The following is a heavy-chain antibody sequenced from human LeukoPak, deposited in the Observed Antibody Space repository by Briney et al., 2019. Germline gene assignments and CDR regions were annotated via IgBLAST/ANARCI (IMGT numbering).Heavy chain of an antibody. CDR2: IKQDGSEI. V-gene: IGHV3-7*01. D-gene: IGHD6-19*01. J-gene: IGHJ4*02. CDR3: ATIEAVRFHY. CDR1: GFTFRRYS. Sequence: GGSLRLSCAASGFTFRRYSMSWVRQAPGKGLEWVANIKQDGSEIYYLDSVKGRFTISRDNAKNSLYLQMNSLRVEDTAVYYCATIEAVRFHYWGQGTLVTVSS.